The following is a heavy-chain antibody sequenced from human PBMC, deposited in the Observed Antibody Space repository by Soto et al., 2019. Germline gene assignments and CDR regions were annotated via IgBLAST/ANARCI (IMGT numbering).Heavy chain of an antibody. CDR3: AMLGGYSGYFDY. CDR1: GASISRYF. D-gene: IGHD6-13*01. V-gene: IGHV4-59*08. Sequence: SEALSLTCTASGASISRYFWSWIWQPQGKGLEWIGYIYHSARTNHIPSLKSRVTKSVDTSKNLFSLKLSSATAADTAVYYRAMLGGYSGYFDYWGKETLVTVSS. CDR2: IYHSART. J-gene: IGHJ4*02.